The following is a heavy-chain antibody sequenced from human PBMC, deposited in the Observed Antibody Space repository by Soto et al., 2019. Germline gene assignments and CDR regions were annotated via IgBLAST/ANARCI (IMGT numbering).Heavy chain of an antibody. CDR3: AKNQERELPRVIDF. Sequence: GGSLRLSCATSGLTFSNYAMSWVRQAPGGGLEWVSSMSGSSSTTYYADSVKGRFTISRDRSKNTLYLQMSSLRAEDTALYYCAKNQERELPRVIDFWGQGTLVT. V-gene: IGHV3-23*01. CDR2: MSGSSSTT. J-gene: IGHJ4*02. CDR1: GLTFSNYA. D-gene: IGHD1-7*01.